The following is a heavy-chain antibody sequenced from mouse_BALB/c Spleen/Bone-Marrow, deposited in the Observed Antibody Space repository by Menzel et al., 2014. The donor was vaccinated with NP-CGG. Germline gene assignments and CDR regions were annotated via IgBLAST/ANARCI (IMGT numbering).Heavy chain of an antibody. J-gene: IGHJ4*01. CDR1: GFSLTGYA. V-gene: IGHV2-6-7*01. CDR2: IWGDGST. D-gene: IGHD2-2*01. Sequence: VQLQQSGPGLVAPSQSLSIPCTVSGFSLTGYAVNWDRQPPGKGLEWLGMIWGDGSTDYNSALKSRLSISKDNSKSQVFLKMNSLQTDDTARYYCARDGYDYAMDYWGQGTSVTVSS. CDR3: ARDGYDYAMDY.